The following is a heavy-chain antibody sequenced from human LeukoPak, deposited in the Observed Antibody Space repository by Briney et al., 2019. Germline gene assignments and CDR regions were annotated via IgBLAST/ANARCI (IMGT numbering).Heavy chain of an antibody. D-gene: IGHD4-17*01. V-gene: IGHV3-48*01. CDR1: GFTFSSYS. CDR3: AKVVSTVTTRDHDAFDI. J-gene: IGHJ3*02. CDR2: ISSSSSTI. Sequence: PGGSLRLSCAASGFTFSSYSMNWVRQAPGKGLEWVSYISSSSSTIYCADSVKGRFTISRDNSKNTLYLQMNSLRAEDTAVYYCAKVVSTVTTRDHDAFDIWGQGTMVTVSS.